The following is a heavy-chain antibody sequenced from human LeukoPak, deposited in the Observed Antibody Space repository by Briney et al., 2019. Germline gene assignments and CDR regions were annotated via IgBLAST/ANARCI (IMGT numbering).Heavy chain of an antibody. J-gene: IGHJ5*02. CDR2: IKQDGSEK. CDR3: ARDRGLYCSSTSRLNWFDP. V-gene: IGHV3-7*01. CDR1: GFTFSSYW. D-gene: IGHD2-2*01. Sequence: PGGSLRLSCAASGFTFSSYWMSWVRQAPGKGLEWVANIKQDGSEKYYVDSVKGRFTISRDNAKNSLYLQMNSLRAEDTAVYYCARDRGLYCSSTSRLNWFDPWGQGTLVTVSS.